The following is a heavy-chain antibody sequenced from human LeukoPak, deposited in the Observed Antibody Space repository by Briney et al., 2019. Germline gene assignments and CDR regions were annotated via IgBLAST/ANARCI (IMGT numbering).Heavy chain of an antibody. CDR3: ASQYYYGPTGYYGGFDY. J-gene: IGHJ4*02. Sequence: ASVKVSCKTSGYTFTTYAIHWVRQAPGDRLEWMGCFNVGHGNTEYSERFQGRVTITTDASATTHFTELSSLRSEDAAVYYCASQYYYGPTGYYGGFDYWGQGTPVTVSS. D-gene: IGHD3-22*01. CDR2: FNVGHGNT. CDR1: GYTFTTYA. V-gene: IGHV1-3*01.